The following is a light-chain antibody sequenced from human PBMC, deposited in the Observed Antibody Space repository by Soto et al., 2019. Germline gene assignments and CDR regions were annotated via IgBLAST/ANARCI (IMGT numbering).Light chain of an antibody. V-gene: IGKV1-39*01. CDR1: QSISTF. CDR2: DAS. J-gene: IGKJ5*01. CDR3: QQANSLPFT. Sequence: DIQMTQSPSSLSASEGHRVTITCLPSQSISTFLNWYQHIPGRAPKLLIYDASSLESGVPQRFSGSGSGTEFTLTISSLQTDDFSTYYCQQANSLPFTFGQGTRLEIK.